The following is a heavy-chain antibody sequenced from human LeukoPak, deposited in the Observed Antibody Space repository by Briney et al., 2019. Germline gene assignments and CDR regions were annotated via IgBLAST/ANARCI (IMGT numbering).Heavy chain of an antibody. V-gene: IGHV7-4-1*02. J-gene: IGHJ4*02. Sequence: ASVKVSCKASGYTFTNYAMNWVRQAPGQGLEWMGWINTNTGNPTYAQGFTGRFVFSVDTSVSTAYLQISSLKAEDTAVYYCAREKYCIAAAGTCGPFDYWGQGTLGTVSS. CDR2: INTNTGNP. D-gene: IGHD6-13*01. CDR1: GYTFTNYA. CDR3: AREKYCIAAAGTCGPFDY.